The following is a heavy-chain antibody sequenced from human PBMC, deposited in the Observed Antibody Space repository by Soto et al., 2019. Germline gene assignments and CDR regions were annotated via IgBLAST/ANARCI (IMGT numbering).Heavy chain of an antibody. CDR1: GGSFSGYY. Sequence: SETLSLTCAVYGGSFSGYYWSWIRQPPGKGLEWIGEINHSGSTNYNPSLKSRVTISVDTSKNQFSLKLSSVTAADTAVYYCARGCFLYFYWLSSHPFSFWGQGTLVTGSS. V-gene: IGHV4-34*01. CDR3: ARGCFLYFYWLSSHPFSF. J-gene: IGHJ4*02. D-gene: IGHD3-9*01. CDR2: INHSGST.